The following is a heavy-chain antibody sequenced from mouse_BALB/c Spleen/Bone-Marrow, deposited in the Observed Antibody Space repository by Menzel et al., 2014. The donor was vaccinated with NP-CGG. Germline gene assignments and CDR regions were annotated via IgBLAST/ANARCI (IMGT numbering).Heavy chain of an antibody. CDR3: SRGRRDSFYY. CDR2: INPSNGGT. V-gene: IGHV1S81*02. CDR1: GYTFTSYY. J-gene: IGHJ4*01. Sequence: QVHVKQSGAELVKPGASVKLSCKASGYTFTSYYMYWVKQRPGQGLEWFGEINPSNGGTNFNEKFKNKATLTVDKSSSAAYMQLSTLTSEDSAVYYCSRGRRDSFYYWGEENPDTLSS.